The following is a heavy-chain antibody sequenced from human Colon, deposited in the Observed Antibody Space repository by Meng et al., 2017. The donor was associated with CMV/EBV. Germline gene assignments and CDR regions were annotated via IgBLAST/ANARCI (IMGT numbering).Heavy chain of an antibody. CDR2: VYYTGRP. V-gene: IGHV4-39*07. J-gene: IGHJ4*02. CDR1: GGSVSSSTYY. CDR3: AKNIDTFHGY. D-gene: IGHD2/OR15-2a*01. Sequence: AETLSLTCNVTGGSVSSSTYYWAWIRQPPGKGLEWVVSVYYTGRPFYSTSGKSPVTMSLDLSKNQFSLKLKSVTAADTAVYFFAKNIDTFHGYWGQGTRVTVSS.